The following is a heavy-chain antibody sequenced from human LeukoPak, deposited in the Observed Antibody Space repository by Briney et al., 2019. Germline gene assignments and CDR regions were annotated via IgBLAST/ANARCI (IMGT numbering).Heavy chain of an antibody. CDR1: GGTFSSYA. CDR3: ARSLDHDYSKESLSLYYFDY. V-gene: IGHV1-69*13. J-gene: IGHJ4*02. CDR2: IIPILGTA. Sequence: SVKVSCKASGGTFSSYAISWVRQAPGQGLEWMGGIIPILGTANYAQKFQGRVTITADESTSTAYMELSSLRSEDTAVYYCARSLDHDYSKESLSLYYFDYWGQGTLVTVSS. D-gene: IGHD4-11*01.